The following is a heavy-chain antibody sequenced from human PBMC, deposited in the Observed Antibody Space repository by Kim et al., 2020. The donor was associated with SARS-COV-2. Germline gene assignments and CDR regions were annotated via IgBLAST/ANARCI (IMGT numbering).Heavy chain of an antibody. CDR2: TYYRSKWYN. CDR1: GDSVSSNSAA. CDR3: ARDRPHPLSGYGDYGMDV. V-gene: IGHV6-1*01. D-gene: IGHD5-12*01. J-gene: IGHJ6*02. Sequence: SQTLSLTCAISGDSVSSNSAAWNWIRQSPSRGLEWLGRTYYRSKWYNDYAVSVKSRITINPDTSKNQFSLQLNSVTPEDTAVYYCARDRPHPLSGYGDYGMDVWGQGTTVTVSS.